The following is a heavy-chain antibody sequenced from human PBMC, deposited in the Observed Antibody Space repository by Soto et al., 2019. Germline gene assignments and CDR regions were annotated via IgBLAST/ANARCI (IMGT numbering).Heavy chain of an antibody. CDR2: TSYNGAAT. J-gene: IGHJ4*02. Sequence: WGSLRLFCAASGLTFSSYAMGWVRQAPGKGLEWVSSTSYNGAATYYGDSVRGRFTFSRDNSKNMLYLQMSGLTAGDTAVYYCATISVASNTEYWGQGTQVTVSS. D-gene: IGHD3-3*01. CDR3: ATISVASNTEY. CDR1: GLTFSSYA. V-gene: IGHV3-23*01.